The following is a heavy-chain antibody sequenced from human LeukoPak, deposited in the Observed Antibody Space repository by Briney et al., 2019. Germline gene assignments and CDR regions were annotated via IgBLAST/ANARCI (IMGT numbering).Heavy chain of an antibody. J-gene: IGHJ6*03. V-gene: IGHV4-59*08. CDR2: IYYSGST. CDR1: GGSISSYY. D-gene: IGHD2-15*01. CDR3: ASFYCSGGSCYQYYYYYYMDV. Sequence: PSETLSLTCTVSGGSISSYYWSWIRQPPGKGLEWMGYIYYSGSTKYNPSLKSRVTISVDTSKKQFSLKLSSVTAADTAVYCCASFYCSGGSCYQYYYYYYMDVWGKGTTVTISS.